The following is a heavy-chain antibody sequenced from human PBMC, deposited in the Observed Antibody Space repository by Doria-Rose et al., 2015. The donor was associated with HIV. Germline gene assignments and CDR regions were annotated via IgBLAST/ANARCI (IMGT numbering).Heavy chain of an antibody. CDR1: GGSLSSPGMG. D-gene: IGHD6-13*01. CDR3: ARIKSSRWSPKSYFDF. CDR2: IFSDDER. V-gene: IGHV2-26*01. Sequence: SGPVLVKPTETLTLTCTVSGGSLSSPGMGVSWIRQPPGKALEWLANIFSDDERSYKTSLKSRLTITRCTSKSQVVLTMTDMDPVDTATYYCARIKSSRWSPKSYFDFWGQGPLVIVSA. J-gene: IGHJ4*02.